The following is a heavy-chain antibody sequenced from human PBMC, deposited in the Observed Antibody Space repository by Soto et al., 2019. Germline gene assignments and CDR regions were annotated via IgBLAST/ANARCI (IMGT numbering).Heavy chain of an antibody. CDR1: GGSISSSSYY. Sequence: TSETLSLTCTVSGGSISSSSYYWGWIRQPPGKGLEWIGSIYYSGSTYYNPSLKSRVTISVDTSKNQFSLKLSSVTAADTAVYYCARHWSSGWYLDYYGMDVWGQGTTVTVSS. CDR2: IYYSGST. CDR3: ARHWSSGWYLDYYGMDV. J-gene: IGHJ6*02. D-gene: IGHD6-19*01. V-gene: IGHV4-39*01.